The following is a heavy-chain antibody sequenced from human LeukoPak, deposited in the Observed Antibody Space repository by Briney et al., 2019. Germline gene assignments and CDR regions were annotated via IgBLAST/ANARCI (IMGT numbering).Heavy chain of an antibody. D-gene: IGHD3-9*01. J-gene: IGHJ4*02. CDR3: ARLTYYDILTGYSTPPDS. Sequence: GESLKISCKGSGYSFTSYWFGWVRQMPGKGLEWMGIFYPGDSDTRYSPSFQGQVTISADKSISTAYLQWSSLKASDTAMYYCARLTYYDILTGYSTPPDSWGQGTLVTVSS. CDR1: GYSFTSYW. V-gene: IGHV5-51*01. CDR2: FYPGDSDT.